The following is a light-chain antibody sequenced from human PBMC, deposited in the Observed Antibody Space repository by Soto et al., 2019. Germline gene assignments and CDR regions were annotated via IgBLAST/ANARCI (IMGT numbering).Light chain of an antibody. CDR1: RSLSSTS. Sequence: EIVLTQSPGTLSLSPGELAALSCRASRSLSSTSLAWCQQRPGQAPRLLIYDASGRATGIPDRFSGSGSGTDFTLTINRLEPDDFAVYYCQQYGSSPRTFGQGTKV. CDR2: DAS. J-gene: IGKJ1*01. CDR3: QQYGSSPRT. V-gene: IGKV3-20*01.